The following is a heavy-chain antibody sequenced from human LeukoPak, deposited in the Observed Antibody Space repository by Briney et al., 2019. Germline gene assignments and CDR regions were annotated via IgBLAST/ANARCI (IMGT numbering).Heavy chain of an antibody. V-gene: IGHV3-23*01. CDR2: ISGSAHKI. D-gene: IGHD5-18*01. Sequence: PAGSLRLSCVASGITFSNYAVSWVRKRPEKGLDWVSVISGSAHKIRYADSVKGRFTISRDNSENIVYLQMNNLRAEDTAVYYCAGRVTGYSSGYVYWGQGTLVTVSS. J-gene: IGHJ4*02. CDR1: GITFSNYA. CDR3: AGRVTGYSSGYVY.